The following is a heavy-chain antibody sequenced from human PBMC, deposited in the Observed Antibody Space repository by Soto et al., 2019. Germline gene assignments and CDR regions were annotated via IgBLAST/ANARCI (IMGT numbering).Heavy chain of an antibody. J-gene: IGHJ4*02. D-gene: IGHD3-22*01. V-gene: IGHV3-48*03. CDR1: GFTFSSYE. Sequence: GGSLRLSCAASGFTFSSYEMNWVRQAPGKGLEWVSYISSSGSTIYYADSVKGRFTISRDNAKNSLYLQMNSLRAEDTAVYYCARDASYDSSGYYSETNDYWGQGTLVTVSS. CDR3: ARDASYDSSGYYSETNDY. CDR2: ISSSGSTI.